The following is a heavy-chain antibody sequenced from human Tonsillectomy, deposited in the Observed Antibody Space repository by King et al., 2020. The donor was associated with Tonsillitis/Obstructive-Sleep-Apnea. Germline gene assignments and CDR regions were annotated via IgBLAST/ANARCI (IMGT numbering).Heavy chain of an antibody. CDR2: IWYDGSNK. Sequence: VQLVESGGGVVQPGRSLRLSCAASGFTFSSYGMNWVRQAPGKGLEWVAVIWYDGSNKSYVDSVQGRFTISRDNSKNMLWLQMNSLSAEDTGVYYCARWGDGRRIDYWGEGTLVTVSS. CDR1: GFTFSSYG. D-gene: IGHD3-16*01. J-gene: IGHJ4*02. CDR3: ARWGDGRRIDY. V-gene: IGHV3-33*01.